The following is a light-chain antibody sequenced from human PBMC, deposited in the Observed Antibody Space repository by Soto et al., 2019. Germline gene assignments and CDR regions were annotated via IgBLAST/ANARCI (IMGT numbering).Light chain of an antibody. CDR3: SSYAGSNNYV. J-gene: IGLJ1*01. Sequence: QSLLTQPPSASGSPGQSVTISCTGTSSDVGGYSYVSWYQQYPGKAPKLLIYEVSKRPSGVPDRFSGSKSGNTASLTVSGLQAEDEADYYCSSYAGSNNYVFGTGTKVTVL. CDR1: SSDVGGYSY. CDR2: EVS. V-gene: IGLV2-8*01.